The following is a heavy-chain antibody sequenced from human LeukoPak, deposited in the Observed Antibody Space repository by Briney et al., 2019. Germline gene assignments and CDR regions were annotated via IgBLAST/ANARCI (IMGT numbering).Heavy chain of an antibody. J-gene: IGHJ4*02. CDR1: GFTFSSYG. D-gene: IGHD4-17*01. Sequence: GGSLRLSCAASGFTFSSYGMSWGRQAPGKGLEWVSAISGSGGSTYYADSMKGRFTISRDNSKNTLYLQMHSLRAEDTAVYYCAKDYGDYGFGDYWGQGTLVTVSS. CDR3: AKDYGDYGFGDY. CDR2: ISGSGGST. V-gene: IGHV3-23*01.